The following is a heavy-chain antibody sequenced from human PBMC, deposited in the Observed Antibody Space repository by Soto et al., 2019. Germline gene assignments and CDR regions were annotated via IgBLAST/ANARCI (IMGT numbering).Heavy chain of an antibody. CDR3: SHAPGRRGYYGMDV. D-gene: IGHD3-10*01. CDR1: GSKFRDVC. Sequence: VCNGAAGSKFRDVCGNWIRKTTGKGLEWVGRIKTKADGGTTDYAAPVKGRFIISRDDSKDTLYVQMNSLQHDDTGVYYCSHAPGRRGYYGMDVWGQGTTVTVSS. CDR2: IKTKADGGTT. V-gene: IGHV3-15*07. J-gene: IGHJ6*02.